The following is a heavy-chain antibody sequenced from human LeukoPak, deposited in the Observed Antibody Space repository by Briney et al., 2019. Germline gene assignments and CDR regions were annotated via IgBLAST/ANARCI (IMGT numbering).Heavy chain of an antibody. CDR3: AKDNSYDSSGSFDY. CDR2: ISLNSGSI. CDR1: GFTFDDYA. D-gene: IGHD3-22*01. V-gene: IGHV3-9*01. J-gene: IGHJ4*02. Sequence: QSGGSLRLACAPSGFTFDDYAMPWVRHAPGKGLEWVSGISLNSGSIGYADSVKGRFTISRDNAKNSLYLQMNSLRAEDTALYYCAKDNSYDSSGSFDYWGQGTLVTVSS.